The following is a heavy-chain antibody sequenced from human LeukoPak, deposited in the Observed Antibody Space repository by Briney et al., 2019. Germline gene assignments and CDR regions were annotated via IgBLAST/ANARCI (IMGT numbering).Heavy chain of an antibody. CDR1: GYTFTSYG. CDR2: ISAHNGNT. V-gene: IGHV1-18*01. Sequence: ASVKVSCKASGYTFTSYGISWVRQAPGQGLEWMGWISAHNGNTNYAQKLQGRVTMTTDTSTSTAYMELRSLRSDDTAVYYCARDRCSSTSCYFDYWGQGTLVTVSS. D-gene: IGHD2-2*01. CDR3: ARDRCSSTSCYFDY. J-gene: IGHJ4*02.